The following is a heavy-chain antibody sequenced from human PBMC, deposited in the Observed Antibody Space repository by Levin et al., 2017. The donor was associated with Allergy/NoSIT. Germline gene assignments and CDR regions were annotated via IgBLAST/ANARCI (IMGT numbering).Heavy chain of an antibody. D-gene: IGHD2-2*01. V-gene: IGHV3-23*01. CDR2: ISGSGGSI. Sequence: GGSLRLSCAASGFTFSSYAMGWVRQAPGKGLEWVSVISGSGGSIYYADSVKGRFTISRDNSKSTLYLQVNSLRAEDTAVYYCAKVQLGYCSSASCYYFDYWGQGTLVTVSS. CDR3: AKVQLGYCSSASCYYFDY. J-gene: IGHJ4*02. CDR1: GFTFSSYA.